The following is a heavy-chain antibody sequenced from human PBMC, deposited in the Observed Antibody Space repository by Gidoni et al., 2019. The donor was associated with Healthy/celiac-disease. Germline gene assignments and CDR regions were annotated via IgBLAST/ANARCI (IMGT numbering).Heavy chain of an antibody. CDR3: ARVSRIAVAGTAEAPRAFDY. CDR1: GGSISSSNC. Sequence: QVQLQESGPGLVNPSGTLSLARPVSGGSISSSNCWSWVRQPPGKGLEWIGEIYHSGSTNYNPSLKSRVTISVDKSKNQFSLKLSSVTAADTAVYYCARVSRIAVAGTAEAPRAFDYWGQGTLVTVSS. D-gene: IGHD6-19*01. V-gene: IGHV4-4*02. CDR2: IYHSGST. J-gene: IGHJ4*02.